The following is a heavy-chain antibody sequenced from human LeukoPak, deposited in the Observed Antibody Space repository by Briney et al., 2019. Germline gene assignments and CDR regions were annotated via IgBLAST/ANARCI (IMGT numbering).Heavy chain of an antibody. D-gene: IGHD6-25*01. CDR1: GGSFSGYY. CDR2: INHSGST. V-gene: IGHV4-34*01. J-gene: IGHJ5*02. CDR3: ARQSTIAAAKIDP. Sequence: SETLSLTCAVYGGSFSGYYWSWIRQPPGKGLEWIGEINHSGSTNYNPSLKSRVTVSVDTSKNQFSLKLNSVTAADTAIYYCARQSTIAAAKIDPWGQGSLVTVSS.